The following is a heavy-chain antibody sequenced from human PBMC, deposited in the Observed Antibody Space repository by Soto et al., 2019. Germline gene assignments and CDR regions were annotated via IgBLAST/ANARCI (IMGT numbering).Heavy chain of an antibody. J-gene: IGHJ1*01. CDR2: ISYDGSNK. CDR3: ARAIYDSSGYYTYFQH. CDR1: GFTFSSYA. Sequence: QVQLVESGGGVVQPGRSLRLSCAASGFTFSSYAMHWVRQAPGKGLEWVAVISYDGSNKYYADSVKGRFTISRDNSKNTLYLQMNSLRAEDTAVYYCARAIYDSSGYYTYFQHWGQGTLVTVSS. V-gene: IGHV3-30-3*01. D-gene: IGHD3-22*01.